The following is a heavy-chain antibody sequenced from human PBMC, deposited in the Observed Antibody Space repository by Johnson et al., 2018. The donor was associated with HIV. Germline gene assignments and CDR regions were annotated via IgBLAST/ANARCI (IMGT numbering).Heavy chain of an antibody. D-gene: IGHD3-9*01. CDR1: GFTFNNYW. J-gene: IGHJ3*02. V-gene: IGHV3-74*01. CDR3: VRSNGRLAAFDI. Sequence: VQLVESGGGLGQPGGSLRLSCVDSGFTFNNYWMHWVRQAPGKGPVWVSRINSDGSTTDYADSGKARFTISRDNAKNTLYLQMNSLRVEDTAVYYCVRSNGRLAAFDIWGQGTMVTVSS. CDR2: INSDGSTT.